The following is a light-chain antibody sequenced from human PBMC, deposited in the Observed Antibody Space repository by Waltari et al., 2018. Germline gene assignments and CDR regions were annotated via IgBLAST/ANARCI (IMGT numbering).Light chain of an antibody. Sequence: DIVLTQSPGTLYLSPGEGATLACRASQSVGRTLAWYQQKPGQAPRLLIYGTSSRATDIPDRFSGSGSGTDFSLTINRLEPEDFAVYYGQHYVRLPATFGQGTKVEIK. V-gene: IGKV3-20*01. CDR1: QSVGRT. CDR2: GTS. J-gene: IGKJ1*01. CDR3: QHYVRLPAT.